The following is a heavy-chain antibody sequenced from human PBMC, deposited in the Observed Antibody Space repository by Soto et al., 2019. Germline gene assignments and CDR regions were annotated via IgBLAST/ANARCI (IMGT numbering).Heavy chain of an antibody. Sequence: QVTLKESGPVLVKPTETLTLTCTVSGFSLSNARMAVSWIRQPPGKALEWLAHIFSNDEKAYSTSLKSRLTIPNDTSTRQVVLNMTNMDPVDTAAYYGARIRLSIVVAPYFDFWGQGTLVTVAA. CDR3: ARIRLSIVVAPYFDF. J-gene: IGHJ4*02. D-gene: IGHD1-26*01. V-gene: IGHV2-26*01. CDR2: IFSNDEK. CDR1: GFSLSNARMA.